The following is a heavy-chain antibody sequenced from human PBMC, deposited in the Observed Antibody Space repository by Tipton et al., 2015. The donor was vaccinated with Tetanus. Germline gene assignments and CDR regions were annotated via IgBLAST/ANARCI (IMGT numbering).Heavy chain of an antibody. Sequence: TLSLTCAVYGGSFSGYYWSWIRQPPGKGLEWIGEINHSGSTNYNPSLKSRVTISVDTSKNQFSLKLSSVTAADTAVYYCARGVKGGSSWWNWFDPWGQGTLVTVSS. V-gene: IGHV4-34*01. CDR3: ARGVKGGSSWWNWFDP. CDR1: GGSFSGYY. J-gene: IGHJ5*02. D-gene: IGHD6-13*01. CDR2: INHSGST.